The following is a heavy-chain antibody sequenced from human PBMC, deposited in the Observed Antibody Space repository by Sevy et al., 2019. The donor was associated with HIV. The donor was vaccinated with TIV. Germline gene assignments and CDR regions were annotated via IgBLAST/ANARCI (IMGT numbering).Heavy chain of an antibody. V-gene: IGHV4-34*01. CDR3: ARGQWEHPF. CDR2: IIPTGST. J-gene: IGHJ4*02. CDR1: GGSLSGFY. D-gene: IGHD1-26*01. Sequence: SETLSLTCAVSGGSLSGFYWSWIRQPPGKGLEWIGEIIPTGSTNYNPSLKSRVTISVDTSRSQFSLNMRSVTAADTAVYYCARGQWEHPFWGQGTLVTVSS.